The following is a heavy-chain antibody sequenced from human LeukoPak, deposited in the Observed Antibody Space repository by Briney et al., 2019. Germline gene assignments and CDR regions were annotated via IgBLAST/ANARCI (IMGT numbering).Heavy chain of an antibody. D-gene: IGHD1-1*01. CDR1: GGSISTYY. Sequence: PSETLSLTCTVSGGSISTYYWSWLRQPPGKGLEWTGYISYTVTTNYNPSLKSRVTISVDTSKNQFSLKLSSVTAADTAVYYCARVGDWNDLVYWGQGTLVTVSS. CDR2: ISYTVTT. J-gene: IGHJ4*02. CDR3: ARVGDWNDLVY. V-gene: IGHV4-59*01.